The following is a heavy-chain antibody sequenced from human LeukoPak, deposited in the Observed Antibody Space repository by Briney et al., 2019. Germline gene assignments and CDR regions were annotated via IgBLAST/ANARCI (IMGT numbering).Heavy chain of an antibody. CDR1: GGTSSSYA. D-gene: IGHD2-2*01. Sequence: ASVKVSCKASGGTSSSYAISWVRQAPGQGLEWMGGIIPIFGTANYAQKFQGRVTITADESTSTACMELSSLRSEDTAVYYCARVDCSSTSCYVGWFDPWGQGTLVTVSS. CDR3: ARVDCSSTSCYVGWFDP. J-gene: IGHJ5*02. CDR2: IIPIFGTA. V-gene: IGHV1-69*13.